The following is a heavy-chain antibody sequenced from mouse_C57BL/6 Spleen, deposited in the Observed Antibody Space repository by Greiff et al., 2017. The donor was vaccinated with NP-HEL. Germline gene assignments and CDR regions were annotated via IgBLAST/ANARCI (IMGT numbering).Heavy chain of an antibody. J-gene: IGHJ4*01. CDR2: IYPGSGNT. CDR3: ARRGIYSSYAMDY. V-gene: IGHV1-76*01. Sequence: VQLQQSGAELVRPGASVKLSCKASGYTFTDYYINWVKQRPGQGLEWIARIYPGSGNTYYNEKFKGKATLAAEKSSSTAYMQLSSLTSEDSAVYFCARRGIYSSYAMDYWGQGTSVTVSS. CDR1: GYTFTDYY. D-gene: IGHD2-12*01.